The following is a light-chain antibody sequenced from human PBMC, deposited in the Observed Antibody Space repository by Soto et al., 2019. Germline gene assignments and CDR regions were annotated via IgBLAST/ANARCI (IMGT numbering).Light chain of an antibody. Sequence: EIVMTQSPATLSVSPGERATLSCRASQSVSSSYLAWYQQKPGQAPRLLIYGASSRATGIPARFSGSGSGTDFTLTISRLEPEDFAVYYCQQYGSPPWTFGQGTKVDIK. J-gene: IGKJ1*01. CDR3: QQYGSPPWT. V-gene: IGKV3-20*01. CDR2: GAS. CDR1: QSVSSSY.